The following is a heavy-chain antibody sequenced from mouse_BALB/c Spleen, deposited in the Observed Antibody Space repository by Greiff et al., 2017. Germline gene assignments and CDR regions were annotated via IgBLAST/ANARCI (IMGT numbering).Heavy chain of an antibody. CDR1: GFTFSSYA. J-gene: IGHJ4*01. CDR2: ISGGGST. CDR3: AREGDYDEYYAMDY. Sequence: EVQVVESGGGLVKPGGSLKLSCAASGFTFSSYAMSWVRQTPEKRLEWVASISGGGSTYYPDSVKGRFTISRDNARNILYLQMSSLRSEDTAMYYCAREGDYDEYYAMDYWGQGTSVTVSS. V-gene: IGHV5-6-5*01. D-gene: IGHD2-4*01.